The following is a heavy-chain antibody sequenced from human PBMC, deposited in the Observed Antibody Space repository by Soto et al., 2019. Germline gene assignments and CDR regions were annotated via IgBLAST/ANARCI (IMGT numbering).Heavy chain of an antibody. D-gene: IGHD3-16*01. V-gene: IGHV1-18*01. CDR1: GYIFVNYG. J-gene: IGHJ6*02. Sequence: QVQLVQSGDEVRKPGSSVKVSCKASGYIFVNYGIAWVRQAPGQGLEWMGWISPYSGNTHYACKVQGRLTMPTDTSTSTAYMDLGSLTSDDTAVYYCAMVDIYVTPPPQYVSGQGTTVTVSS. CDR2: ISPYSGNT. CDR3: AMVDIYVTPPPQYV.